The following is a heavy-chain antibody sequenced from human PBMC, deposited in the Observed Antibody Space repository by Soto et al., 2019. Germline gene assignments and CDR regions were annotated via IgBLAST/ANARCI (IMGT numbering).Heavy chain of an antibody. V-gene: IGHV6-1*01. CDR1: GDSVSSNSAA. CDR2: TYYRSKWYN. CDR3: ARATRRITMIVVVMTEGYFDY. Sequence: SQTLSLTCAISGDSVSSNSAAWNWIRQSPSRGLEWLGRTYYRSKWYNDYAVSVKSRITINPDTSKNQFSLQLNSVTPEDTAVYYCARATRRITMIVVVMTEGYFDYWGQGALVSVSS. D-gene: IGHD3-22*01. J-gene: IGHJ4*02.